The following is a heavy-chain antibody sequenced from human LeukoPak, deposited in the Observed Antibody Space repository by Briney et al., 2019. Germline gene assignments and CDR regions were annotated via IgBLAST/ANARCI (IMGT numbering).Heavy chain of an antibody. Sequence: HPGGSLRLSCAASGFTFSTYEMNWVRQAPGKGLEWISYISSRGTTIYYANSVKGRFTISRDNAKNALFLQMNSLRAEDTAVYYCARAGEGLLAYSFDIWGQGTMVTVSS. D-gene: IGHD1-26*01. CDR3: ARAGEGLLAYSFDI. V-gene: IGHV3-48*03. J-gene: IGHJ3*02. CDR2: ISSRGTTI. CDR1: GFTFSTYE.